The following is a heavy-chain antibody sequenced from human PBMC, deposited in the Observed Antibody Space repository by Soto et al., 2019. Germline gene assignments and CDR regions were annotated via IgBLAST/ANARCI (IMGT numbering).Heavy chain of an antibody. V-gene: IGHV1-8*01. CDR1: GYTFATYD. J-gene: IGHJ5*01. D-gene: IGHD2-21*01. Sequence: QVQLVQSGAEVKTPGASVKVSCKASGYTFATYDINWVRQAPGQGLEWMGWMNPNSGNTGYAQKFQGRLTMTRDTALSVAHMELSSLRNEDTAVYYCARSDGYNFNWRASWGQGTLVTVSA. CDR3: ARSDGYNFNWRAS. CDR2: MNPNSGNT.